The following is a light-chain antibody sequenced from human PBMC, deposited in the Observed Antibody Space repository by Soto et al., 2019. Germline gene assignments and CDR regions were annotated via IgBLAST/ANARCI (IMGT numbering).Light chain of an antibody. CDR3: GSDAGSNKEV. CDR1: SSDVGGYNY. V-gene: IGLV2-8*01. CDR2: EVS. Sequence: QSALTQPPSASGSPGQSVTISCTGTSSDVGGYNYVSWYQQHPGKAPKLMIYEVSKRSSGVPDRFSGSKSGNTASLTVSGLQAEDEADYYCGSDAGSNKEVFGTGTKLTVL. J-gene: IGLJ1*01.